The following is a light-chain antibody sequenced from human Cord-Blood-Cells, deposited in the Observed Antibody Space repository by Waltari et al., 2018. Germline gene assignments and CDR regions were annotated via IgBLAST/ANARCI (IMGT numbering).Light chain of an antibody. CDR2: EVS. Sequence: QSDLTQPASVSGSPGQSITISCTGTSSDVGGYNYVSWYQQHPGNAPKLMFYEVSNRPQGFLNPSSAPKPANPASLPNSGLQAEDEPIYYCTSLPSSSTPFYFFELGTK. CDR1: SSDVGGYNY. J-gene: IGLJ1*01. CDR3: TSLPSSSTPFYF. V-gene: IGLV2-14*01.